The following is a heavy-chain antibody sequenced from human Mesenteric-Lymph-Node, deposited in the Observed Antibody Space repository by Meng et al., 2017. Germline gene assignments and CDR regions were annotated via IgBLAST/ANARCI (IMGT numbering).Heavy chain of an antibody. CDR1: GGPISSGGSY. J-gene: IGHJ5*02. CDR2: IHSSGST. D-gene: IGHD3-10*01. V-gene: IGHV4-31*03. Sequence: QGRRQEPGPGLVQPLPTLALTCPVSGGPISSGGSYWSWFRQHPGKGLEWIGYIHSSGSTYYNPSLRSRLTISVDTSKNQFSLKLSSVTAADTAVYYCARASYGSGSPLGESWFDPWGQGTLVTVSS. CDR3: ARASYGSGSPLGESWFDP.